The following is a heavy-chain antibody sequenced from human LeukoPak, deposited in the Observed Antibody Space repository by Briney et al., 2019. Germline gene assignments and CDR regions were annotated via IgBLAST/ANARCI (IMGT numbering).Heavy chain of an antibody. Sequence: ASVKVSCKASGYTFTSYGISWVRQAPGQGLEWMGWISAYNGNTNYAQKLQGRVTMTTDTSTSTAYMELRSLRSDDTAVYYCARALAAAGLDAFDTWGQGTMVTVSS. CDR2: ISAYNGNT. CDR3: ARALAAAGLDAFDT. J-gene: IGHJ3*02. CDR1: GYTFTSYG. D-gene: IGHD6-13*01. V-gene: IGHV1-18*01.